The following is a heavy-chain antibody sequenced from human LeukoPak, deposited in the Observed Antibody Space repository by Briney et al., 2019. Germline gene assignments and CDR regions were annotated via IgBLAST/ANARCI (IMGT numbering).Heavy chain of an antibody. Sequence: PSETLSLTCAVYGGSFSGYYWSWIRQPPGKGLEWIGEINHSGSTNYNPSLKSRVTISVDTSKNQFSLKLSSVTAADTAVYYCARLYDFWSGSMDVWGKGTTITVSS. D-gene: IGHD3-3*01. CDR1: GGSFSGYY. CDR3: ARLYDFWSGSMDV. J-gene: IGHJ6*04. CDR2: INHSGST. V-gene: IGHV4-34*01.